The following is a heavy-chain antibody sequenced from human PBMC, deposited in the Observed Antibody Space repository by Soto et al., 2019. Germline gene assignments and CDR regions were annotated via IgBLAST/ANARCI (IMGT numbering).Heavy chain of an antibody. D-gene: IGHD6-19*01. CDR3: ARHASGWYFWFDP. J-gene: IGHJ5*02. CDR1: GGSISSGGYS. CDR2: IYHSGST. V-gene: IGHV4-30-2*01. Sequence: SETLSLTCAVSGGSISSGGYSWSWIRQPPGKGLEWIGYIYHSGSTNYNPSLKSRVTISVDTSKNQFSLKLSSVTAADTAVYYCARHASGWYFWFDPWGQGTLVTVSS.